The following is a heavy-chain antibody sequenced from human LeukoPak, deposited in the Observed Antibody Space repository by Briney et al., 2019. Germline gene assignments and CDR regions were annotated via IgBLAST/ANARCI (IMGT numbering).Heavy chain of an antibody. CDR1: GYTFTSYD. CDR3: ANLFDFLSGPPG. J-gene: IGHJ4*02. Sequence: ASVKVSCKASGYTFTSYDINWVRQSTGQGLEWMGWMNPNSGNTGYAQKFQGRVTITRNTSISTAYMELSSLRSEDTAVYYCANLFDFLSGPPGWGQGTLVTVSS. CDR2: MNPNSGNT. V-gene: IGHV1-8*02. D-gene: IGHD3-3*01.